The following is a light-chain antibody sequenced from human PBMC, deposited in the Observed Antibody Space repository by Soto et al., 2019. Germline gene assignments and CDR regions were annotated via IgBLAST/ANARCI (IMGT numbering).Light chain of an antibody. J-gene: IGKJ1*01. Sequence: DIPMTQSPSSLSASVGDRVTTTCRASQSISSYLNWYQQKPGKAPKLLIYAASSLQSGVPSRFSGSGSGTDFTLTISSLQPEDFATYYCQQSYSTPRTLGQGTKVDIK. CDR3: QQSYSTPRT. CDR1: QSISSY. V-gene: IGKV1-39*01. CDR2: AAS.